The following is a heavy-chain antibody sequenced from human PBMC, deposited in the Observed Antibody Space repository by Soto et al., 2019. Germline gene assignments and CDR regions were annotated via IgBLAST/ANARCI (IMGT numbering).Heavy chain of an antibody. J-gene: IGHJ6*04. D-gene: IGHD6-19*01. CDR2: MNPNSGNT. CDR1: GYTFTSYD. V-gene: IGHV1-8*01. Sequence: ASVKVSCKASGYTFTSYDINWVRQATLQVLEWMVCMNPNSGNTGYAQKFQGRVTMTRNTSISTAYMELSSLRSEDTAVYYCAALAVAGYYGMEVWGKGTMVTVSS. CDR3: AALAVAGYYGMEV.